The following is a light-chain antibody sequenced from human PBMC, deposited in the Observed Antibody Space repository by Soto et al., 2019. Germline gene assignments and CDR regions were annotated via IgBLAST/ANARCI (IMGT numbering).Light chain of an antibody. CDR2: GAS. CDR1: QSIANN. Sequence: IVMTQSPATLSVSPGETATLSCRASQSIANNLAWYQQSPGQVPRLLVSGASTRATGIPVRFSGSQSGTEFTLTITGLQSEDFAFYYCHQYNNWPQTFGQGTKVEI. CDR3: HQYNNWPQT. V-gene: IGKV3D-15*01. J-gene: IGKJ1*01.